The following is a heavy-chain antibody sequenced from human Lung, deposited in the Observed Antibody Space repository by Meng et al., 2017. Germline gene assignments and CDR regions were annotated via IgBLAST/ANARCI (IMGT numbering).Heavy chain of an antibody. J-gene: IGHJ4*02. CDR3: ARGPTTMAHDFDY. CDR1: GGYVSDYY. V-gene: IGHV4-34*01. Sequence: QVHPQQWSAGLLKPSETLSLTCVVSGGYVSDYYWSWIRHPPGKGLEWIGEINHSGSTNYNPSLESRATISVDTSQNNLSLKLSSVTAADSAVYYCARGPTTMAHDFDYWGQGTLVTVSS. D-gene: IGHD4-11*01. CDR2: INHSGST.